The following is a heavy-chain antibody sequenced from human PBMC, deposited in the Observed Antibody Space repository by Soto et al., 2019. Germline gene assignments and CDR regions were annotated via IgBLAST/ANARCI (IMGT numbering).Heavy chain of an antibody. Sequence: PSETLSLTCTVSGGSISSYYWSWIRQPPGKGLEWIGYIYYSGSTNYNPSLKSRVTISVDTSKKQFSLKLSSVTAADTAVYYCARGAPTYYDFWSGYYTGLEQPYYFDYWGQGTLVTVSS. V-gene: IGHV4-59*01. D-gene: IGHD3-3*01. CDR2: IYYSGST. J-gene: IGHJ4*02. CDR3: ARGAPTYYDFWSGYYTGLEQPYYFDY. CDR1: GGSISSYY.